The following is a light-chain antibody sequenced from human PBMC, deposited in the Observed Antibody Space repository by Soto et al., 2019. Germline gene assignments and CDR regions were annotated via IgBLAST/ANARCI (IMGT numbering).Light chain of an antibody. Sequence: DIVLTQSPDTLSLSPGEIATLSFRASQNIDSNLVWFQQKPGQSPRLLIFRASSRATGIPARFSGSGSGTEFSFTVTSLQSEDFAVYYCQQYDQWPITFGQGTRLEIK. CDR1: QNIDSN. CDR3: QQYDQWPIT. V-gene: IGKV3-15*01. CDR2: RAS. J-gene: IGKJ5*01.